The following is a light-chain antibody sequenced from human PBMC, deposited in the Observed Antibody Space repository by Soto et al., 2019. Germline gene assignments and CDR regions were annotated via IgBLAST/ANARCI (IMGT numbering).Light chain of an antibody. CDR1: SSDVGSYNL. V-gene: IGLV2-23*02. Sequence: QSALTQPASVSGSPGQSITISCTGTSSDVGSYNLVSWYQQHPGKAPKLMIYEVSKRPSGVSNRFSGSKSGNTASLTISGLQAEDEADDYCCSYAGRSTVVFGGGTKLTVL. CDR2: EVS. CDR3: CSYAGRSTVV. J-gene: IGLJ2*01.